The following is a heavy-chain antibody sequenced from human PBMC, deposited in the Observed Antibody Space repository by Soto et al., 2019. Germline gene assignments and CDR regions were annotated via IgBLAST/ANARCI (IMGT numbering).Heavy chain of an antibody. V-gene: IGHV3-23*01. D-gene: IGHD1-1*01. CDR1: GFTFSSYA. CDR2: ISGSGGST. J-gene: IGHJ6*01. Sequence: GGSLRLSCAASGFTFSSYAMSWVRQAPGKGLEWVSAISGSGGSTYYADSVKGRFTISRDNSKNTLYLQMNSLRAEDTAVYYCANGTESLLYRMDVCGQGTMVTVAS. CDR3: ANGTESLLYRMDV.